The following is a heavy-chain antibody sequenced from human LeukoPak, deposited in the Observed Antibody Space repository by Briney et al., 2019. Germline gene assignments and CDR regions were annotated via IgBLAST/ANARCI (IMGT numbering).Heavy chain of an antibody. Sequence: ASVKVSCKASGYTFTGYYMHWVRQAPGQGLEWMGWINPNSGGTNYAQKFQERVTITRDMSTSTAYMELSSLRSEDTAVYYCGGGRNDRRYDAFDIWGQGTMVTVSS. D-gene: IGHD1-1*01. CDR2: INPNSGGT. CDR3: GGGRNDRRYDAFDI. J-gene: IGHJ3*02. V-gene: IGHV1-2*02. CDR1: GYTFTGYY.